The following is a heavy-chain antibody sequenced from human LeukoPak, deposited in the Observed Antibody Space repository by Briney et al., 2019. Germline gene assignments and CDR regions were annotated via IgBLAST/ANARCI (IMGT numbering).Heavy chain of an antibody. D-gene: IGHD2-21*02. J-gene: IGHJ4*02. Sequence: SETLSLTCAVYGGSFSGYYWSWIRQPPGKGLEWIGEINHSGSTNYNPSLKSRVTISVDTSKNQFSLKLSSVTAADTAVYYCARGSVIVVVTANMGAYYFDYCGQGTLVTVSS. CDR3: ARGSVIVVVTANMGAYYFDY. V-gene: IGHV4-34*01. CDR2: INHSGST. CDR1: GGSFSGYY.